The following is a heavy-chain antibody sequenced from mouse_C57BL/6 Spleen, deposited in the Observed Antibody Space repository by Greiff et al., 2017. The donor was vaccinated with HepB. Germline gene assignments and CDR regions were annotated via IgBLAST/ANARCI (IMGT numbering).Heavy chain of an antibody. V-gene: IGHV5-9-1*02. CDR1: GFTFSSYA. CDR3: TREGDYFDY. Sequence: EVQRVESGEGLVKPGGSLKLSCAASGFTFSSYAMSWVRQTPEKSLEWVAYISSGGDYIYYADTVKGRFTISRDNARNTLYLQMSSLKSEDTAMYYCTREGDYFDYWGQGTTLTVSS. J-gene: IGHJ2*01. CDR2: ISSGGDYI.